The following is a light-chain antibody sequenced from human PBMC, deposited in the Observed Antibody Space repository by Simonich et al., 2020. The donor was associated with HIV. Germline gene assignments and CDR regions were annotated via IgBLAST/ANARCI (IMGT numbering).Light chain of an antibody. J-gene: IGKJ2*01. CDR1: QSVLYSSNNKNY. V-gene: IGKV4-1*01. CDR2: GES. CDR3: QQYYGTPYT. Sequence: DIVMTQSPDSLAVSLGERATINCKSSQSVLYSSNNKNYLNWYQQKPGQPPKLLIYGESTRESGVPDRFSGSGSGTDFTLTISSLQAEDVAVYYCQQYYGTPYTFGRGTKLEIK.